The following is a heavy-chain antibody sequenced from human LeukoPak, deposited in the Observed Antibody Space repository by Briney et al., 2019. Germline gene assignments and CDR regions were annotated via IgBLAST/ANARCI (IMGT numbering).Heavy chain of an antibody. D-gene: IGHD2-2*01. CDR3: ARDIPEGYCSSTSCYHHAFDI. V-gene: IGHV1-18*04. CDR1: GYTFTSYY. CDR2: ISAYNGNT. J-gene: IGHJ3*02. Sequence: ASVKVSCKASGYTFTSYYMHWVRQAPGQGLEWMGWISAYNGNTNYAQKLQGRVTMTTDTSTSTAYMELRSLRSDDTAVYYCARDIPEGYCSSTSCYHHAFDIWGQGTMVTVSS.